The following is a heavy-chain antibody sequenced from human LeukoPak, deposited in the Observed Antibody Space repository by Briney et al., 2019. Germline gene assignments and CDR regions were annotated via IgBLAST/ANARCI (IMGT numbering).Heavy chain of an antibody. CDR3: ARALGDGYNAPFDY. Sequence: GRSLRLSCAASGFTFSSYGMHWVRQAPGKGLEGVAVIWYDGSNKYYADSVKGRFTISRDNSKNTLYLQMNSLRAEDTAVYYCARALGDGYNAPFDYWGQGTLVTVSS. D-gene: IGHD5-24*01. V-gene: IGHV3-33*01. CDR1: GFTFSSYG. J-gene: IGHJ4*02. CDR2: IWYDGSNK.